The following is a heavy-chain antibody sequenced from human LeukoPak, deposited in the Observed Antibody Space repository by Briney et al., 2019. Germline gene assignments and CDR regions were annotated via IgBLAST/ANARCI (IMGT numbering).Heavy chain of an antibody. J-gene: IGHJ4*02. D-gene: IGHD3-22*01. Sequence: SETLSLTCTVSGDSIDSSTYYWGWIRQPPGKGLEWIGSIYYSGGTYSNPSLKSRVTISIDTSKNQFSLKLSSVTAADTAMYYCARLGFTMILVVTTWGQGTLVTVSS. V-gene: IGHV4-39*01. CDR1: GDSIDSSTYY. CDR3: ARLGFTMILVVTT. CDR2: IYYSGGT.